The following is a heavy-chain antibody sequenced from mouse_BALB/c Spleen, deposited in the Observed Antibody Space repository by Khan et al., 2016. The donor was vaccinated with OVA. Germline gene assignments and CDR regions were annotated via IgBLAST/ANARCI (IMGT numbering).Heavy chain of an antibody. Sequence: VQLKEPGAEFVKPGATVKSPCTAPGLNIKDTYMHWLKQCPEQGLEGIGRIDPPNGNTKYDPKFQGKATITADTTPNTAYRKLSSLTSEDTAVYDCARMARKWGQGTTLTVSS. CDR3: ARMARK. CDR2: IDPPNGNT. J-gene: IGHJ2*01. V-gene: IGHV14-3*02. CDR1: GLNIKDTY.